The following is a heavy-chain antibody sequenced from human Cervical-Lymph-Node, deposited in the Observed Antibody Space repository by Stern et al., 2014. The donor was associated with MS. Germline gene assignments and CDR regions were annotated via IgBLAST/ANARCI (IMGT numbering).Heavy chain of an antibody. CDR2: IYPGDAET. CDR1: GFKFSIYW. D-gene: IGHD1-14*01. Sequence: QLVQSGAELIRPGESLKISCKGSGFKFSIYWIAWGRQMPGKGMEWMGIIYPGDAETRSSTSFQGQVTMSADKSTSTADLQWSSLNASDTAMYFCARQTTAWASDVWGQGTLVTVSS. V-gene: IGHV5-51*01. CDR3: ARQTTAWASDV. J-gene: IGHJ4*02.